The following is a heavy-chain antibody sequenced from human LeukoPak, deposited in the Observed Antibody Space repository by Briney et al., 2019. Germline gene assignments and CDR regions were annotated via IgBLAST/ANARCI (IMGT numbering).Heavy chain of an antibody. CDR2: IYYSGST. D-gene: IGHD3-10*01. Sequence: SETLSLTCTVSGGSISSTSYWGWIRQPPGKGLEWIGYIYYSGSTNYNPSLKSRVTISVDTSKNQFFLKLTSVTAADTAVYYCAREWFQPLGWFDPWGQGTLVTVSS. CDR3: AREWFQPLGWFDP. CDR1: GGSISSTSY. V-gene: IGHV4-59*01. J-gene: IGHJ5*02.